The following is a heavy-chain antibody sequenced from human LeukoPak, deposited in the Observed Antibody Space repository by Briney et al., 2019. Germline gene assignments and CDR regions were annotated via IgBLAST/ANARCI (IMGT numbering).Heavy chain of an antibody. V-gene: IGHV1-2*02. CDR1: GYTFTGYY. D-gene: IGHD2-15*01. Sequence: VASVKVSCKASGYTFTGYYMHWVRQAPGQGLEWMGWINPNSGGTNYAQKFQGRVTMTRDTSISTAYMELSRLRSDGTAVYYCARVRYCSGGSCYKGPHFDYWGQGTLVTVSS. CDR3: ARVRYCSGGSCYKGPHFDY. CDR2: INPNSGGT. J-gene: IGHJ4*02.